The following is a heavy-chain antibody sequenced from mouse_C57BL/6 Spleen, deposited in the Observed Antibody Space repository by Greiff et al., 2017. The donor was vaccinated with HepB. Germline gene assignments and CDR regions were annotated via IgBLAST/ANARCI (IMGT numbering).Heavy chain of an antibody. CDR2: ISSGSSTI. CDR3: ARNWDGFAY. J-gene: IGHJ3*01. Sequence: DVQLVESGGGLVKPGGSLKLSCAASGFTFSDYGMHWVRQAPEKGLEWVAYISSGSSTIYYADTVKGRFTISRDNAKNTLFLQMTSLRSEDTAMDYCARNWDGFAYWGQGTLVTVSA. V-gene: IGHV5-17*01. D-gene: IGHD4-1*01. CDR1: GFTFSDYG.